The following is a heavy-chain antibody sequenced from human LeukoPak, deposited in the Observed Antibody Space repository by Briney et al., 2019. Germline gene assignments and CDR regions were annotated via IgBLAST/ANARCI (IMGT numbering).Heavy chain of an antibody. J-gene: IGHJ4*02. CDR2: ISTSSSYI. D-gene: IGHD3-3*01. CDR1: GFTFSSYS. CDR3: ARVERVVNSFDY. V-gene: IGHV3-21*01. Sequence: GGSLRLSCAASGFTFSSYSMNWVRQAPGKGLEWVSSISTSSSYIYYADSVKGRFTISTDNAKNSLYLQMNSLRAEDTAVYYCARVERVVNSFDYWGQGTLVTVSS.